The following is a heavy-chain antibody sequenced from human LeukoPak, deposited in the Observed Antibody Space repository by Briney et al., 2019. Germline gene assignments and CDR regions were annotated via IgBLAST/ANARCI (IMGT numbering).Heavy chain of an antibody. D-gene: IGHD2-2*01. CDR2: IWFDGSYK. J-gene: IGHJ4*02. Sequence: GRSLRLSCAASGFTFSDYGMHWVRQAPGKGLEWVAVIWFDGSYKYYADSVKGRFTISRDNSKNTLYLQMNSLRAEDTAVYYCARDYCSSISCSDYWGQGTLVTVSS. CDR1: GFTFSDYG. CDR3: ARDYCSSISCSDY. V-gene: IGHV3-33*01.